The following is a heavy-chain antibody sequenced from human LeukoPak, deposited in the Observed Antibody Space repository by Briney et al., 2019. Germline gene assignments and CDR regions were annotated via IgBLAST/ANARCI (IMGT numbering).Heavy chain of an antibody. Sequence: GGSLRLSCAASGFTFNNYAMHWVRQAPGKGLEWVAIISFDGSENYYADSVKGRFTISRDSSKNTLDLQMHSLRREDTAVYYCARGSSSGDLSGLIDYWGQGTLVPVSS. D-gene: IGHD6-6*01. J-gene: IGHJ4*02. V-gene: IGHV3-30*04. CDR3: ARGSSSGDLSGLIDY. CDR2: ISFDGSEN. CDR1: GFTFNNYA.